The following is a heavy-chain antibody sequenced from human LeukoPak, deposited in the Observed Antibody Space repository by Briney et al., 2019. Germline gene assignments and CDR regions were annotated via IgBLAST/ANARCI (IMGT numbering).Heavy chain of an antibody. CDR1: GFTFSNYG. V-gene: IGHV3-33*01. D-gene: IGHD3-22*01. J-gene: IGHJ3*01. CDR2: IWYDGSNK. CDR3: ARAHYYDSSGPHDAFDL. Sequence: GGSLRLSCAASGFTFSNYGMHWVRQAPGKGLEWVAVIWYDGSNKYYADSVMGRFTISRDNSKNTLYLQMNSLRAEDTAVYYCARAHYYDSSGPHDAFDLWGQGTMVTVSS.